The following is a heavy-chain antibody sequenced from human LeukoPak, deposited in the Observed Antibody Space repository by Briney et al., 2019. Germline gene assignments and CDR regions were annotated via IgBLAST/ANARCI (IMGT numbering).Heavy chain of an antibody. CDR2: IIPIFGTA. CDR3: ARDQEMATTNFDY. CDR1: GGTFSSYA. J-gene: IGHJ4*02. D-gene: IGHD5-24*01. V-gene: IGHV1-69*13. Sequence: SVKVSCKASGGTFSSYAISWVRQAPGQGLEWMGGIIPIFGTANYAQKFQGRVTITADESTSTAYMELSSLRSEDTAVYYCARDQEMATTNFDYWGQGTLVTVSS.